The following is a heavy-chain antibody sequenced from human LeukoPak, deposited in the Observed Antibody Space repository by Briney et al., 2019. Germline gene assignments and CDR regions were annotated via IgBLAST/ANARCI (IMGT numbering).Heavy chain of an antibody. CDR3: ARHLDREGWYYYYYMDV. Sequence: SETLSLTCAVYGGSFSGYYWSWIRQPPGKGLEWIGEINHSGSTNYNPSLKSRVTISVDTSKNQFSLKLSSVTAADTAVYYCARHLDREGWYYYYYMDVWGKGTTVTISS. CDR1: GGSFSGYY. CDR2: INHSGST. J-gene: IGHJ6*03. D-gene: IGHD1-14*01. V-gene: IGHV4-34*01.